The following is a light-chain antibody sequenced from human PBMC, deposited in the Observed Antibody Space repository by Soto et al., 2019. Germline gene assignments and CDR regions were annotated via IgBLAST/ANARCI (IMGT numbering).Light chain of an antibody. CDR3: QQYDSSPAT. V-gene: IGKV3-20*01. CDR2: GAS. Sequence: EIVLTQSPGTLSLSPGERATLSCRASQSVSSSYLAWYQQKPGQAPRLLIYGASSRATGIPDRFSGSGSGTDFTLPISRREPEDFAVYYCQQYDSSPATFGGGTKVEIK. J-gene: IGKJ4*01. CDR1: QSVSSSY.